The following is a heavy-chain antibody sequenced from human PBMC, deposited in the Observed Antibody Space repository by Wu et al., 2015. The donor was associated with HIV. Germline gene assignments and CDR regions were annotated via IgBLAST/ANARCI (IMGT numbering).Heavy chain of an antibody. V-gene: IGHV1-2*02. J-gene: IGHJ3*01. CDR1: GSTFTGYY. D-gene: IGHD5/OR15-5a*01. CDR3: MRGARGCRKCLLN. Sequence: QVQLVQSGAEVKKPGASVKVSCKASGSTFTGYYIHWVRQAPGQGLEWMAWINYNSGGTNSAQMFQGRVTMTSDTSITTVYLEMSSLTYDDTAVYYCMRGARGCRKCLLNWGQGTWSPSLQ. CDR2: INYNSGGT.